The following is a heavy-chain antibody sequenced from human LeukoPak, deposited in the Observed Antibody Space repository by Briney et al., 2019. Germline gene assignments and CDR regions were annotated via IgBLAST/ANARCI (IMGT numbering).Heavy chain of an antibody. CDR2: ISGSGGST. CDR3: AKDSPLLTI. CDR1: GFTFSSYA. J-gene: IGHJ3*02. Sequence: GGSLRLSCAASGFTFSSYAMSWVRQAPGKGLEWDSGISGSGGSTYHADSVKGRFTISRDNSKNTLYLQMNSLRAEDTATYYCAKDSPLLTIWGQGTMVTVSS. V-gene: IGHV3-23*01.